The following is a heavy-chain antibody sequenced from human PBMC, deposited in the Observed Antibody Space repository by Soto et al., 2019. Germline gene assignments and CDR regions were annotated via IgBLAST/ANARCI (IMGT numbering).Heavy chain of an antibody. CDR2: IYDSGST. CDR3: AREEGGGYDHRWFDP. D-gene: IGHD5-12*01. J-gene: IGHJ5*02. CDR1: GGSISSSGYY. Sequence: SETLSLTCTVSGGSISSSGYYWSWILHHPGKGLEWIGYIYDSGSTYYNPSLKSRVTISVDTSKNQFSLKLSSVTAADTAVYYCAREEGGGYDHRWFDPWGQGTLVTVSS. V-gene: IGHV4-31*03.